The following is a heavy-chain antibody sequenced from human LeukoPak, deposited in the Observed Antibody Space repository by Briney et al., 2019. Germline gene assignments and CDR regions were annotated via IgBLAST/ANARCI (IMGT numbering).Heavy chain of an antibody. CDR1: GFTFSSYG. J-gene: IGHJ4*02. D-gene: IGHD3-10*01. V-gene: IGHV3-30*18. CDR3: AKDSEFTMVRGVIDY. CDR2: ISYDGSNK. Sequence: GRSLRLSCAASGFTFSSYGMHWVRQAPGKGLEWVAVISYDGSNKYYADSVKGRFTISRDNSKNTLYLQMNSLRAEDTAVYHCAKDSEFTMVRGVIDYWGQGTLVTVSS.